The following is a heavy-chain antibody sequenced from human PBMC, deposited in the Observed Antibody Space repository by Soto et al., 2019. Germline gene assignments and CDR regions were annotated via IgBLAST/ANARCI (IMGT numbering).Heavy chain of an antibody. J-gene: IGHJ6*02. CDR3: ARASGSPSTVTGGYYYYYGMDV. V-gene: IGHV4-4*02. D-gene: IGHD4-4*01. CDR2: IYHSGST. Sequence: PSETLSLTCAVSGGSISSSNWWSWVRQPPGEGLEWIGEIYHSGSTNYNPSLKSRVTISVDKSKNQFSLKLSSVTAADTAVYYCARASGSPSTVTGGYYYYYGMDVWGQGTTVTVAS. CDR1: GGSISSSNW.